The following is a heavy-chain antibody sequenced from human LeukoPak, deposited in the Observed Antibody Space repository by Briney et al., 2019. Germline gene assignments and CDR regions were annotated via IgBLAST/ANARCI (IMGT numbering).Heavy chain of an antibody. V-gene: IGHV1-8*01. CDR3: ARGQILTGYYSVRYYYMDV. J-gene: IGHJ6*03. CDR2: MNPNSGNA. D-gene: IGHD3-9*01. Sequence: ASVKVSCKASGYTFTTSDINWVRQAPGQGLQWMGWMNPNSGNAVYAQKFQGRVTMTRSTSINTAYMELSSLRSEDTAVYYCARGQILTGYYSVRYYYMDVWGKGTTVTVSS. CDR1: GYTFTTSD.